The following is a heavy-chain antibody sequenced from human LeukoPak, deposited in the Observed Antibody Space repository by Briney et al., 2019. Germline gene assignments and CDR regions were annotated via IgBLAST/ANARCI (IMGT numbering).Heavy chain of an antibody. CDR1: GGSIMSSSYY. V-gene: IGHV4-39*01. D-gene: IGHD3-10*01. CDR2: IYYSGST. CDR3: ARHGGSGRPYYYGMDV. Sequence: PSETLSLTCTVSGGSIMSSSYYWGWIRQPPGKGLEWIGSIYYSGSTYYNPSLKSRVTISVDTSKNQVSLKLSSVTAADTAVYYCARHGGSGRPYYYGMDVWGQGTTVTVSS. J-gene: IGHJ6*02.